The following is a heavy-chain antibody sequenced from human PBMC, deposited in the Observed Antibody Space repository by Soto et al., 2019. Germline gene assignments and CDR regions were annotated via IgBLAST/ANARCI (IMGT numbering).Heavy chain of an antibody. V-gene: IGHV1-8*01. CDR1: GYTFSNYD. CDR2: VNPNNGDT. D-gene: IGHD3-10*01. Sequence: QVQLVQSGAELKKPGASVKVSCKASGYTFSNYDMNWVRQATGQGPEWIGWVNPNNGDTGYAQKFQGRVTLTTDICTTTAYMELTSLRSEDTAIYYCAKVSRKGSAIDFDYWGQGTLITVSP. CDR3: AKVSRKGSAIDFDY. J-gene: IGHJ4*02.